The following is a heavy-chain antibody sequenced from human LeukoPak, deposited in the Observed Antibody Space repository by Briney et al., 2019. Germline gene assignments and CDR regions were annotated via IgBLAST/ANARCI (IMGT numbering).Heavy chain of an antibody. J-gene: IGHJ4*02. D-gene: IGHD5-18*01. CDR2: MNPNSGNT. V-gene: IGHV1-8*01. CDR1: GYTFTSYD. CDR3: ARDATAMDELFDY. Sequence: ASVKVSCKASGYTFTSYDINWVRQATGQGLEWMGWMNPNSGNTGYAQKFQGRVTMTRNTSISTAYMELSSLRSEDTAVYYCARDATAMDELFDYWGQGTLVTVSS.